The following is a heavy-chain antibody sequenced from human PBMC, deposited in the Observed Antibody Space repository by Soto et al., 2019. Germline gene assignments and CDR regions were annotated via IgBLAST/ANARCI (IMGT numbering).Heavy chain of an antibody. CDR2: ISYDGSNK. V-gene: IGHV3-30-3*01. Sequence: QVQLVESGGGVVQPGRSLRLSCAASGFTFSSYAMHWVRQAPGKGLEWVAVISYDGSNKYYADSVKGRFTISRDNSKNTLSLQMNSLRAEDTAVYYCARDSDYDFWSGYYGSLQYYFDYWGQGTLVTVSS. J-gene: IGHJ4*02. CDR3: ARDSDYDFWSGYYGSLQYYFDY. CDR1: GFTFSSYA. D-gene: IGHD3-3*01.